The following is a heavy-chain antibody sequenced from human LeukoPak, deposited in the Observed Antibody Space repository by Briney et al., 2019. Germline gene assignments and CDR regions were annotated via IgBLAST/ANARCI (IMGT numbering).Heavy chain of an antibody. J-gene: IGHJ4*02. Sequence: SETLSLTCTVSGASFNSDDQYWNWIRQSPGKGLEWIGSIHPSGMLHNNPSLESQVTMSRDTSNVTAADTAVYFCSRGLDSRKLGYWGQGILVTVSS. CDR2: IHPSGML. V-gene: IGHV4-31*01. CDR3: SRGLDSRKLGY. CDR1: GASFNSDDQY. D-gene: IGHD3-22*01.